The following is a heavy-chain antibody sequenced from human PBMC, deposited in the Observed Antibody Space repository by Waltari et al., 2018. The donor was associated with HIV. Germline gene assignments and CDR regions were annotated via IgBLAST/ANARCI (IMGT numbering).Heavy chain of an antibody. V-gene: IGHV1-8*01. CDR3: ARGLFPMGDYGAFDI. CDR2: MNPNSGNT. CDR1: GYTFTSYD. J-gene: IGHJ3*02. D-gene: IGHD4-17*01. Sequence: QVQLVQSGAAVKKSGASVKVSCKASGYTFTSYDINRVRQAPGHGLEWMGWMNPNSGNTGYAQKFQGRVTMTRDTSIYTAYMEVSSLRSEDTAVYYCARGLFPMGDYGAFDIWGQGTMVTVSS.